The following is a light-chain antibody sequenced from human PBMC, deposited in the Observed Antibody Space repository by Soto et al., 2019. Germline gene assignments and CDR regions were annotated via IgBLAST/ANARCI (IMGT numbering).Light chain of an antibody. V-gene: IGLV2-14*01. Sequence: QSVLTQPASVSGSPGQSITISCTGSSSDVGGYDYVSWYQQYPGKVPKLMIYDVSNRPSGVSNRFSGSKSGNTASLTISGLQADDEADYYCSSFTSSTTRVFGTGTKVTFL. J-gene: IGLJ1*01. CDR1: SSDVGGYDY. CDR2: DVS. CDR3: SSFTSSTTRV.